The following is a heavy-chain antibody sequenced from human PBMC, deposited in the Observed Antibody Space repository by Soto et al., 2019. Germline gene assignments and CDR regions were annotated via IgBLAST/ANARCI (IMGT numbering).Heavy chain of an antibody. CDR1: GYTFTGYY. V-gene: IGHV1-2*02. J-gene: IGHJ5*02. CDR3: VRGGYSSSGERLDP. CDR2: INPKSGGT. Sequence: ASVKVSCKAAGYTFTGYYMHWVRQAPGQGLEWMGWINPKSGGTNYAQKFQGRVTMTRDTSISTAYMEMNSLRTEDTAMYYCVRGGYSSSGERLDPWAQEPLVTVSS. D-gene: IGHD6-19*01.